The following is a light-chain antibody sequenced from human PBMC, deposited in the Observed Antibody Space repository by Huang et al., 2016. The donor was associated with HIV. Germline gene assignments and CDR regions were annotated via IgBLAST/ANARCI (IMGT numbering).Light chain of an antibody. CDR1: QNVRSN. CDR3: QQYDNWPPGLT. CDR2: DTS. Sequence: EIVMTQSPATLSVSPGGGATLSCRASQNVRSNVAWYQQTPGQAPRLLIYDTSTRASGVPARFSGSGSGTEFTLTISGLQSEDFAVYYCQQYDNWPPGLTFGGGTKVEI. J-gene: IGKJ4*01. V-gene: IGKV3D-15*01.